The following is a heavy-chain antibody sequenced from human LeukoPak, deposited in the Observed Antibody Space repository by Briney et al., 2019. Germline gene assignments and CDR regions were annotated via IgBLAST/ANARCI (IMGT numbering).Heavy chain of an antibody. Sequence: PGGSLRLSCAASAFTFSRYWMHWVRQTPGEGLVWVSRISSDRTTTTYADSVKGRFTISRDNARNTLYLQMNSLRAEDTAVYYCARFAYDSGSLSWGQGALVTVSS. V-gene: IGHV3-74*01. J-gene: IGHJ5*02. CDR3: ARFAYDSGSLS. CDR1: AFTFSRYW. CDR2: ISSDRTTT. D-gene: IGHD3-10*01.